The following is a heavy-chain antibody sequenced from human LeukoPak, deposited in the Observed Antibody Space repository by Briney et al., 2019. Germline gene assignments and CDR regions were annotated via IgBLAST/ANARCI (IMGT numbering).Heavy chain of an antibody. Sequence: GGSLKISCKGSGYSFTSYWISWVRQMPGKGLEWMGRIDPSDSYTNYSPSFQGHVTISADKSISTAYLQWSCLKASDTAMYYCARHNRKYSSGWYGAGYWGQGTLVTVSS. V-gene: IGHV5-10-1*01. CDR3: ARHNRKYSSGWYGAGY. CDR1: GYSFTSYW. CDR2: IDPSDSYT. D-gene: IGHD6-19*01. J-gene: IGHJ4*02.